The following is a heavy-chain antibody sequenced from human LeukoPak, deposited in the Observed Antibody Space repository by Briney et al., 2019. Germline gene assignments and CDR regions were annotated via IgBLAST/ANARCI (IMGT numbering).Heavy chain of an antibody. CDR1: GGSISSSSYS. Sequence: SETLSLTCTVSGGSISSSSYSWGWIRQPPGKGLEWIGSIYYSGSTYYNPSLKSRVTISVDTSKNQFSLKLSSVTAADTAVYYCARDNFRGRAHFDYWGQGTLVTVSS. V-gene: IGHV4-39*07. CDR3: ARDNFRGRAHFDY. D-gene: IGHD3-10*01. CDR2: IYYSGST. J-gene: IGHJ4*02.